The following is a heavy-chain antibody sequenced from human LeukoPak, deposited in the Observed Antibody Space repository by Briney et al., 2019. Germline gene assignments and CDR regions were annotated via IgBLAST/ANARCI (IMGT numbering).Heavy chain of an antibody. J-gene: IGHJ4*02. CDR2: IYYSGST. V-gene: IGHV4-59*12. Sequence: PSETLSLTCTVSGGSISSYYWSWIRQPPGKGLEWIGYIYYSGSTSYNPSLKSRVTISVDTSKNQFSLKLSSVTAADTAVYYCARDRGSGQLWFYWGQGTLVTVSS. CDR3: ARDRGSGQLWFY. CDR1: GGSISSYY. D-gene: IGHD5-18*01.